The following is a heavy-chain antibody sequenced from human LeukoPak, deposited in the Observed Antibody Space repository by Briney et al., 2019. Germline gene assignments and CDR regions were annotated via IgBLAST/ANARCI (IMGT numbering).Heavy chain of an antibody. CDR2: INTNTGNP. Sequence: ASVKVSCKASGYTFTSYAMNWVRQAPGQGLEWMGWINTNTGNPTYAQGFTGRFVFSLDTSVSTAYLQISSLKAEDTAVYYCARDLMFDYGDLGGRFDPWGQGTLVTVSS. D-gene: IGHD4-17*01. J-gene: IGHJ5*02. CDR3: ARDLMFDYGDLGGRFDP. CDR1: GYTFTSYA. V-gene: IGHV7-4-1*02.